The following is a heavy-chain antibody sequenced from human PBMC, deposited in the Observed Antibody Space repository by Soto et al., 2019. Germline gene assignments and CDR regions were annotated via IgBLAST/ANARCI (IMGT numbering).Heavy chain of an antibody. CDR2: ILYDGNSK. J-gene: IGHJ4*02. CDR1: GFIFNNNA. V-gene: IGHV3-30*03. CDR3: ARDGSRGWSNFDY. D-gene: IGHD6-19*01. Sequence: QVQLVESRGGVVQPGRSLRLSCAASGFIFNNNAMHWVRQAPGKGLEWVAVILYDGNSKYYADSVKGRFTISRDNSKNTLSLEMTSLRTEDTALYYCARDGSRGWSNFDYWGQGALVTVSS.